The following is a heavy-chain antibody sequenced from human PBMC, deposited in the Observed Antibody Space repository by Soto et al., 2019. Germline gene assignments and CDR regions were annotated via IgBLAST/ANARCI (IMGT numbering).Heavy chain of an antibody. Sequence: GGSLRLSCAASGFTFSSYSMNWVRQAPGKGLEWVSSISSSSSYIYYADSVKGRFTISRDNAKNSLYLQMNSLRAEDTAVYYCARDPRGSSYGPNYFDYWGQGTLVTISS. J-gene: IGHJ4*02. CDR2: ISSSSSYI. CDR1: GFTFSSYS. CDR3: ARDPRGSSYGPNYFDY. V-gene: IGHV3-21*01. D-gene: IGHD5-18*01.